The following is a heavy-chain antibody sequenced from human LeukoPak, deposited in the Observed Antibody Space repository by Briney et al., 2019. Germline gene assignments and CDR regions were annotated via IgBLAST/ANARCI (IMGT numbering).Heavy chain of an antibody. J-gene: IGHJ3*02. CDR1: GYSISSGYY. D-gene: IGHD4-11*01. V-gene: IGHV4-38-2*02. CDR2: IYHSGST. CDR3: ARAMTTVITYPFDAFDI. Sequence: SETLSLTCTVSGYSISSGYYWGWIRQPPGKGLEWIGSIYHSGSTYYNPSLKSRVTISVDTSKNQFSLKLSSVTAADTAVYYCARAMTTVITYPFDAFDIWGQGTMVTVSS.